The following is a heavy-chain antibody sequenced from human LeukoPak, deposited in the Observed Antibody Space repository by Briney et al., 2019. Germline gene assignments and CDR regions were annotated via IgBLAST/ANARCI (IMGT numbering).Heavy chain of an antibody. V-gene: IGHV3-15*01. Sequence: PGGSLRLSCAASGFTFSNAWMSWVRQAPGKGREWVGRIKSKTDGGTTDYAAPVKGRFPISRDGSKDTSYLQMNSLKTEDTAVYYCTTDRDYNNYDDAFDIWGQGTMVTVSS. J-gene: IGHJ3*02. CDR2: IKSKTDGGTT. CDR1: GFTFSNAW. CDR3: TTDRDYNNYDDAFDI. D-gene: IGHD4-11*01.